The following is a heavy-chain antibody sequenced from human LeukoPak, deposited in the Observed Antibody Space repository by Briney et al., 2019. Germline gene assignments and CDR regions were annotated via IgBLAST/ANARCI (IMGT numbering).Heavy chain of an antibody. CDR2: IYYSGST. CDR3: ARIAAALFI. J-gene: IGHJ4*02. V-gene: IGHV4-39*01. Sequence: PSETLSLTCTVSGGSIGSNNYSWGWIRQPPGKGLEWIASIYYSGSTYHNPSLKSRVTISVDTSRNQFSLKLSSVTAADTAVYHCARIAAALFIWGQGTLVTVSS. D-gene: IGHD6-13*01. CDR1: GGSIGSNNYS.